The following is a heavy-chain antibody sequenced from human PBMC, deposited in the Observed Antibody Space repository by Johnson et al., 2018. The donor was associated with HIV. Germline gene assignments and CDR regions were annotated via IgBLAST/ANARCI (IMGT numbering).Heavy chain of an antibody. Sequence: QVQLVESGGGVVQPGRSLRLSCAASGFTFSSYAMHWVRQAPGRGLEWVAVISYDGSNKYSADSVKGRFTISRANSKNTLYLQKNSLRADDTAVFYCGRSHTWNFLDAYDIWGQGTMVTVSS. CDR3: GRSHTWNFLDAYDI. CDR1: GFTFSSYA. D-gene: IGHD1-7*01. V-gene: IGHV3-30*04. CDR2: ISYDGSNK. J-gene: IGHJ3*02.